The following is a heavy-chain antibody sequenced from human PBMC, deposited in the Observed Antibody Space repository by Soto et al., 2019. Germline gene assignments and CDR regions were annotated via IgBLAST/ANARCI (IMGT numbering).Heavy chain of an antibody. CDR1: GYTFTSYA. D-gene: IGHD2-15*01. J-gene: IGHJ5*02. V-gene: IGHV1-3*01. CDR2: INAGNGNT. Sequence: ASVKVSCKASGYTFTSYAMHWVRQAPGQRLEWMGWINAGNGNTQYSQKFQGRVTVTRDTSVSTAYMELSSLRSEDTAVYYCARDPCSGGTCYNNWFDPWGQGTLVTVS. CDR3: ARDPCSGGTCYNNWFDP.